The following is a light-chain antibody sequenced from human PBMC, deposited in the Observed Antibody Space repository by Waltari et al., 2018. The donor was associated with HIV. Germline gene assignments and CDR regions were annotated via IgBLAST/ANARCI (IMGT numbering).Light chain of an antibody. Sequence: DIVMTQSPANLSLSPGERAALSCRAGQSVGSNLAWYQQKPGRAPSLLIYAASTRATGIPARFSGSGSGTEFTLTISSLQSGDCAVYYCQQYYDWPTFGQGTKVEIK. J-gene: IGKJ1*01. V-gene: IGKV3-15*01. CDR3: QQYYDWPT. CDR1: QSVGSN. CDR2: AAS.